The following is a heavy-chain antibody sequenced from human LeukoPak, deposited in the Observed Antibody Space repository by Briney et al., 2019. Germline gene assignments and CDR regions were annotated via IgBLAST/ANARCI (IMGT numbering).Heavy chain of an antibody. Sequence: SVKISCKASGGTFSSYTISWVRQAPGQGLEWMGRINPILGIANYAQKFQGRVTITADKSTSTAYMELSSLRSEDTAVYYCASETTVTTDHDAFDIWGQGTMVTVSS. CDR3: ASETTVTTDHDAFDI. CDR2: INPILGIA. V-gene: IGHV1-69*02. D-gene: IGHD4-17*01. CDR1: GGTFSSYT. J-gene: IGHJ3*02.